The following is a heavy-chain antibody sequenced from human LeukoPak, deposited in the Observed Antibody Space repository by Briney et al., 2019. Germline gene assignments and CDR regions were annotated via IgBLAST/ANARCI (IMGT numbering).Heavy chain of an antibody. Sequence: PGGSLRLSCAASGFTFSSYWMSWVRQAPGKGLEWVANIKQDGSEKYYVDSVKGRFTISRDNAKNSLYLQTNSLRAEDTAVYYCARPGYSSGWYDFDYWGQGTLVTVSS. CDR3: ARPGYSSGWYDFDY. D-gene: IGHD6-19*01. CDR2: IKQDGSEK. J-gene: IGHJ4*02. V-gene: IGHV3-7*01. CDR1: GFTFSSYW.